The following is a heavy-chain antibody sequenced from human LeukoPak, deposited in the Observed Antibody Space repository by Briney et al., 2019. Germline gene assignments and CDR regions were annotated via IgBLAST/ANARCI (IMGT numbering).Heavy chain of an antibody. CDR1: GFTLGDFW. Sequence: GGSLRFSCAASGFTLGDFWMSWVRQAPGKGLEWVANINQVGDSLSYVTSVRGRFTISRDNAKNALFLQMSSLRAEDTAIYYCAREFVVEPKSSFDHWGQGTLVTVSS. CDR2: INQVGDSL. CDR3: AREFVVEPKSSFDH. V-gene: IGHV3-7*03. D-gene: IGHD2-21*01. J-gene: IGHJ4*02.